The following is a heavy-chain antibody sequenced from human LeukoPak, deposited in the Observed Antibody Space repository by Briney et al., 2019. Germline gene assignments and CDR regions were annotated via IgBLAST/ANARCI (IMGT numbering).Heavy chain of an antibody. Sequence: GASVKVSCKASGYTFSNYFLHWVRQAPGQGLEWMGIINPSGGSTSYAQKFQGRVTMTRDTSTSTVYMELSSLRSKDTAMYYCARDLKSSASLEDWGQGTLVTVSS. CDR1: GYTFSNYF. V-gene: IGHV1-46*01. D-gene: IGHD3-22*01. J-gene: IGHJ4*02. CDR2: INPSGGST. CDR3: ARDLKSSASLED.